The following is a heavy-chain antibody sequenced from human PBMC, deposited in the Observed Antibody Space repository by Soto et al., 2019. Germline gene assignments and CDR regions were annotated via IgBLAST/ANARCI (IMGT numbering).Heavy chain of an antibody. CDR2: IYSSGST. V-gene: IGHV4-59*01. CDR1: GGSISNYY. J-gene: IGHJ4*02. CDR3: ARVVGMASLSHFDY. D-gene: IGHD2-2*01. Sequence: SETLSLTCTVSGGSISNYYWNWIRQSPGKGLEWIGYIYSSGSTHYNPSLQNRVTISIDTSKNQVSLKVNSVTAADTAVYYCARVVGMASLSHFDYWGQGSLVTVSS.